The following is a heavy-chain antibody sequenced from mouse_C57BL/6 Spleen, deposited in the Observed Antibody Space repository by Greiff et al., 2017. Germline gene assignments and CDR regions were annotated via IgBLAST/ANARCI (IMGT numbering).Heavy chain of an antibody. Sequence: EVKLVESEGGLVQPGSSMKLSCTASGFTFSDYYMAWVRQVPEKGLEWVANINYDGSSTYYLDSLKSRFIISRDNAKNILYLQMSSLKSEDTATYYCARAYGVYWYFEVWGTGTTVTVSS. CDR1: GFTFSDYY. CDR3: ARAYGVYWYFEV. CDR2: INYDGSST. V-gene: IGHV5-16*01. D-gene: IGHD1-1*01. J-gene: IGHJ1*03.